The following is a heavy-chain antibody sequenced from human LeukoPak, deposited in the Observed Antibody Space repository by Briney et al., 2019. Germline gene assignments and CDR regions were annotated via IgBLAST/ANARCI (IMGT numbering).Heavy chain of an antibody. CDR3: ASLAKDIVVVPAAPVFDY. D-gene: IGHD2-2*01. V-gene: IGHV3-53*01. Sequence: PGGSLRLSCAASGFTVSSNYMSWVRQAPGKGLEWVSVIYSGGSTYYADSVKGRFTISRDNSKNTLYLQMNSLRAEDTAVYYCASLAKDIVVVPAAPVFDYWGQGTLVTVSS. J-gene: IGHJ4*02. CDR1: GFTVSSNY. CDR2: IYSGGST.